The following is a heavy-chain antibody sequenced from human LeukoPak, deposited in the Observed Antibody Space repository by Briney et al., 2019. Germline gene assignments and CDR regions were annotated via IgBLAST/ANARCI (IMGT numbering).Heavy chain of an antibody. CDR3: ARDKIVGATIFDY. D-gene: IGHD1-26*01. CDR1: GFTFSDYY. J-gene: IGHJ4*02. V-gene: IGHV3-11*01. Sequence: GGSLRLSCAASGFTFSDYYMSWIRQAPGKGLEWVSYISSSGSTIYYADSVKGRFTISRDNAKNSLYLQMNSLRAEDTAVYYCARDKIVGATIFDYWGQGTLVTVSS. CDR2: ISSSGSTI.